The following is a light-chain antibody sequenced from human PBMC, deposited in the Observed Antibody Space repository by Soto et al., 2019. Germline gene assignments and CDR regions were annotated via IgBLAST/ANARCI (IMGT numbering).Light chain of an antibody. V-gene: IGKV3-20*01. CDR3: QQYGDSVFT. J-gene: IGKJ3*01. CDR1: QSVNSGY. CDR2: GTS. Sequence: EIVLTQSPATLSLSTGERATLSCRASQSVNSGYLAWFQQKGGRAPRLLIYGTSGRATGIPDRFSGNGSRTDFTLIISRLEPEDFGVYYCQQYGDSVFTFGPGTKVEIK.